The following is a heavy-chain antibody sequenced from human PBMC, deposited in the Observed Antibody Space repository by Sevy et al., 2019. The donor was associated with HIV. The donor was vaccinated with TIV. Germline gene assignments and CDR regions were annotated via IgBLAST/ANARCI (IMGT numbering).Heavy chain of an antibody. V-gene: IGHV1-69*13. CDR1: GGTFSSYA. CDR3: ARSVDSDGAFDV. J-gene: IGHJ3*01. Sequence: ASVKVSCKASGGTFSSYAINWVRQAPGQGLEWMGGIIPILGTANYAQKFQGRVTTTADESTSTAYMELSSLRSEDTAVYYCARSVDSDGAFDVWGQGTMVTVSS. CDR2: IIPILGTA.